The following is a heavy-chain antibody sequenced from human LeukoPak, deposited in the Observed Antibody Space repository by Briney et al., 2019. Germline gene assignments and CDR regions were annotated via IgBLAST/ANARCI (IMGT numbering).Heavy chain of an antibody. D-gene: IGHD3-22*01. V-gene: IGHV4-59*01. CDR2: IYYTGST. CDR1: GGSISSYH. CDR3: ARGPSSDYFDSSGYLDYFHH. J-gene: IGHJ1*01. Sequence: SSETLSLTCTVPGGSISSYHWSWIRQPPGKGLEWSGFIYYTGSTNYTPSLKSRVTISVQTSNNQFSLKLSSVTAADTAVYYCARGPSSDYFDSSGYLDYFHHWGQGTLVTVSS.